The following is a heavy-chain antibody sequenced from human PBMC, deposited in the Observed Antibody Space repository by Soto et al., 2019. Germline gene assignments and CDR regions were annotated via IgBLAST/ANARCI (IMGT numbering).Heavy chain of an antibody. CDR2: IYSGGST. J-gene: IGHJ4*02. D-gene: IGHD6-19*01. CDR1: GFTVSSNY. V-gene: IGHV3-53*01. CDR3: AKERSSGWSFDY. Sequence: RGSLRLSCAASGFTVSSNYMSWVRQAPGKGLEWVSVIYSGGSTYYADSVKGRFTVSRDNSKNTLYLQMNSLRAEDTAVFYCAKERSSGWSFDYWGQGTLVTVSS.